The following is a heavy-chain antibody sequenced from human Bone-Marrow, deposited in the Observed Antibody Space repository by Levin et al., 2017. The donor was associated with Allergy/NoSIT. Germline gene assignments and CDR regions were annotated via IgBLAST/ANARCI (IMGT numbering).Heavy chain of an antibody. CDR1: GFTFGDYA. D-gene: IGHD6-19*01. V-gene: IGHV3-49*03. J-gene: IGHJ4*02. Sequence: GGSLRLSCTASGFTFGDYAMSWFRQAPGKGLEWVGFIRSKAYGGTTEYAASVKGRFTISRDDSKSIAYLQMNSLKTEDTAVYYCTRAAGQWLVPFDYWGQGTLVTVSS. CDR2: IRSKAYGGTT. CDR3: TRAAGQWLVPFDY.